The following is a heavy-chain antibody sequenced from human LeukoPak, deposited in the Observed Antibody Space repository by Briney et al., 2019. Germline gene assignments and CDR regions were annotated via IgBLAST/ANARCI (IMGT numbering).Heavy chain of an antibody. J-gene: IGHJ4*02. CDR1: FYIFPIYC. CDR2: ISAYNGNT. CDR3: ARAFYDILTGFGY. V-gene: IGHV1-18*01. Sequence: VASVKVSCKACFYIFPIYCLSCARQAPGQGLEWMGWISAYNGNTNYAQKLQGRVTMTTDTSTSTAYMELRSLRSDDTAVYYCARAFYDILTGFGYWGQGTLVTVSS. D-gene: IGHD3-9*01.